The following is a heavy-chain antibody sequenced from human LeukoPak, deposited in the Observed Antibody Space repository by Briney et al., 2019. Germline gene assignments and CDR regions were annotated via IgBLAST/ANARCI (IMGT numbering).Heavy chain of an antibody. CDR1: GFTFTSSA. J-gene: IGHJ3*02. CDR2: IVVGSGNT. Sequence: SVEVSCKASGFTFTSSAVQWVRQARGQRLEWIGWIVVGSGNTNYAQKFQERVTITRDMSTSTAYMELSSLRSEDTAVYYCAATLEYSSSSGIWGQGTMVTVSS. V-gene: IGHV1-58*01. D-gene: IGHD6-6*01. CDR3: AATLEYSSSSGI.